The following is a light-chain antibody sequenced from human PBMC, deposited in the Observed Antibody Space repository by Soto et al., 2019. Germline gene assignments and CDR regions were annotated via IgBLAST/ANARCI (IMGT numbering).Light chain of an antibody. CDR1: QGINSY. V-gene: IGKV1-9*01. CDR2: DAS. CDR3: QQYNSYWT. Sequence: DIQLTQSPSFLSASVGDRVTITCRASQGINSYLAWYQQKPGKAPKVLMYDASTLQRGVPSRFSGSGSGTELTLTISSLQPDDFATYYCQQYNSYWTFGQGTRWIS. J-gene: IGKJ1*01.